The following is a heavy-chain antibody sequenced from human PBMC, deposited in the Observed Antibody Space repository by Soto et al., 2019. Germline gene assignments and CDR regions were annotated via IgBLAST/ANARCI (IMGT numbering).Heavy chain of an antibody. CDR2: IWYDGSNK. D-gene: IGHD2-15*01. V-gene: IGHV3-33*01. J-gene: IGHJ6*03. CDR1: GFTFSSYD. CDR3: ASSGGPYYYYYYMDV. Sequence: GGSLRLSCAASGFTFSSYDMHWVRQAPGKGLEWVAVIWYDGSNKYYADSVKGRFTISRDNSKNTLYLQMNSLRAEDTAVYYCASSGGPYYYYYYMDVWGKGTTVTVSS.